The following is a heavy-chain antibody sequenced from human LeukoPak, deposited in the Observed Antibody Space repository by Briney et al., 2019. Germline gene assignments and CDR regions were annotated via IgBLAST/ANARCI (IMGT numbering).Heavy chain of an antibody. V-gene: IGHV1-69*05. CDR1: GGTFSSYA. J-gene: IGHJ4*02. Sequence: SVKVSCKASGGTFSSYAISWVRQAPGQGLEWMGRIIPIFGTTNYAQKFQGRVTITTDESTSTAYMELSSLRSEDTAVYYCASTYYDSSGYYYGDLDYWGQGTLVTVSS. D-gene: IGHD3-22*01. CDR2: IIPIFGTT. CDR3: ASTYYDSSGYYYGDLDY.